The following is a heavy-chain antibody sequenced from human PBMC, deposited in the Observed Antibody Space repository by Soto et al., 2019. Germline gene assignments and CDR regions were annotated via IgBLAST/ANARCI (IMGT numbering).Heavy chain of an antibody. J-gene: IGHJ4*02. D-gene: IGHD3-10*01. CDR1: GFTFSRYG. Sequence: QVQLVESGGGVVQPGRSLRHSCAASGFTFSRYGMHWVRQAPGKGLEWLAFTSYDGSNKFYADSVKGRFTISRDNSENTLYLQMNGMRVEDTAMYYCAKEDLFHPFDYWGQRTLVTVSS. V-gene: IGHV3-30*18. CDR2: TSYDGSNK. CDR3: AKEDLFHPFDY.